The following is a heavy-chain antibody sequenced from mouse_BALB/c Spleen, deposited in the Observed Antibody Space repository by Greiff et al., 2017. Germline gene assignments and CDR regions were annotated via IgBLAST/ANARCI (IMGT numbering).Heavy chain of an antibody. J-gene: IGHJ1*01. V-gene: IGHV3-2*02. D-gene: IGHD2-1*01. CDR2: ISYSGST. CDR3: ARGGNSWYFDV. CDR1: GYSITSDYA. Sequence: EVQLVESGPGLVKPSQSLSLTCTVTGYSITSDYAWNWIRQFPGNKLEWMGYISYSGSTSYNPSLKSRISITRDTSKNQFFLQLNSVTTEDTATYYCARGGNSWYFDVWGAGTTVTVSS.